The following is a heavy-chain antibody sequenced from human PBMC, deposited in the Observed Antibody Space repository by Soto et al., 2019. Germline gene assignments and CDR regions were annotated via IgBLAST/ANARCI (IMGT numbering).Heavy chain of an antibody. J-gene: IGHJ4*02. D-gene: IGHD3-22*01. CDR3: AKETVYYDSSGYWDY. CDR1: GFTSSNYA. CDR2: ISGSGDST. Sequence: GGSLRLSCAASGFTSSNYAMSWVRQAPGKGLEWVSAISGSGDSTYYADSVKGRFTISRDSSKNTLYLQMNSLRAEDTALYYCAKETVYYDSSGYWDYWGQGTLVTVSS. V-gene: IGHV3-23*01.